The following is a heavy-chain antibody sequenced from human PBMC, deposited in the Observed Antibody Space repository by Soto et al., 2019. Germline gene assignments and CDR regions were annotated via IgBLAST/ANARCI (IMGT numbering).Heavy chain of an antibody. D-gene: IGHD6-19*01. CDR2: IHPSGST. V-gene: IGHV4-34*01. Sequence: SEPLSLTCAVYGEYCIGYYGSWTIKPPGKGLEWIGEIHPSGSTYFNPSLQSRVTISVDKSKNQFSLKLSSVTAADTAVYHCARINNSAWQPIDYWGQGTLVTVSS. CDR1: GEYCIGYY. CDR3: ARINNSAWQPIDY. J-gene: IGHJ4*02.